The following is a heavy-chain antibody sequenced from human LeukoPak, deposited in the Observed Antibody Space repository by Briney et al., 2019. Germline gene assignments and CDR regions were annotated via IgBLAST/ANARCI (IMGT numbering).Heavy chain of an antibody. CDR3: ARASSIAARPGF. V-gene: IGHV3-21*01. J-gene: IGHJ4*02. CDR2: ISSSSSYI. D-gene: IGHD6-6*01. CDR1: GFTFSSYS. Sequence: GGSLRLSCAASGFTFSSYSMNWVRQAPGRGLEWVSSISSSSSYIYYADSVKGRFTISRDNAKNSLYLQMNSLRAEDTAVYYCARASSIAARPGFWGQGTLVTVSS.